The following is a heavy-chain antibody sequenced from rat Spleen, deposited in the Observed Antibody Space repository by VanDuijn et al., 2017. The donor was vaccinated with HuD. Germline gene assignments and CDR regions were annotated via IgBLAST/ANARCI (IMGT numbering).Heavy chain of an antibody. CDR1: GFTFSDYN. D-gene: IGHD4-4*01. J-gene: IGHJ1*01. CDR2: ISIGGYNT. Sequence: EVQLVESGGGLVQPGRSLKFSCAASGFTFSDYNMAWVRQPPTKGLEWVASISIGGYNTYYRDSVKGRFSISRDDAKSTLYLQMDSLRSEDTATYYCARRGNSVFWNFDFWGPGTMVSVSS. CDR3: ARRGNSVFWNFDF. V-gene: IGHV5-25*01.